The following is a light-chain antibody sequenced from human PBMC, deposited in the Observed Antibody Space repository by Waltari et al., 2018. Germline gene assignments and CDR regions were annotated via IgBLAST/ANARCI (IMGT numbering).Light chain of an antibody. Sequence: QSALTQPRSVSGSPGQSVTISCTGTSSDVGGYKSVSWYQQHPGKAPKLMIYDVSKRPSGVPDRFSGSQSGNTASLTISGLQAGDEADYYCCSYGGSWVFVGGTKLTVL. J-gene: IGLJ3*02. CDR1: SSDVGGYKS. CDR3: CSYGGSWV. V-gene: IGLV2-11*01. CDR2: DVS.